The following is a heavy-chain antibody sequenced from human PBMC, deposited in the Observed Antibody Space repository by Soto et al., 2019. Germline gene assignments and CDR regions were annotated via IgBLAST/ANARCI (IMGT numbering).Heavy chain of an antibody. CDR1: GFTFSSYS. CDR2: ISSSSSTI. CDR3: ARDPNYDYGDYVREFDY. V-gene: IGHV3-48*01. J-gene: IGHJ4*02. D-gene: IGHD4-17*01. Sequence: GGSLRLSCAASGFTFSSYSMNWVRQAPGKGLEWVSYISSSSSTIYYADSVKGRFTISRDNAKNSLYLQMNSLRAEDTAVYYCARDPNYDYGDYVREFDYWGQGTLVTVSS.